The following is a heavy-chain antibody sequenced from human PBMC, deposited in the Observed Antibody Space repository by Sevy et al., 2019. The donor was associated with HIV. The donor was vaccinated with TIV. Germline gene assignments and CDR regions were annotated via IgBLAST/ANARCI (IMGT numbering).Heavy chain of an antibody. CDR2: IYYSGST. V-gene: IGHV4-59*01. Sequence: SETLSLTCTVSGGSISSYYWSWIRQPPGKGLEWIGYIYYSGSTNYNPSLKSRVTISVDTSKNQFSLKLSSVTAADTAVYYCARVTGYYYYYMDVWGKGTTATVSS. CDR3: ARVTGYYYYYMDV. CDR1: GGSISSYY. D-gene: IGHD3-9*01. J-gene: IGHJ6*03.